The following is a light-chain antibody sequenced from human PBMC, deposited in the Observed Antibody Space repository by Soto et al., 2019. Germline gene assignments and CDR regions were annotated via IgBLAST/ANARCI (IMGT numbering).Light chain of an antibody. J-gene: IGKJ4*01. Sequence: DIPMTQSPSSLSASVGDRVTITCRASQTISMYLNWYQQKPGKAPILLISAASSLESGVPSRFSGSRSGTEFNLTISSLQPEDCATYYCQHSYSTPPLTFGGGTKVEIK. CDR3: QHSYSTPPLT. CDR2: AAS. V-gene: IGKV1-39*01. CDR1: QTISMY.